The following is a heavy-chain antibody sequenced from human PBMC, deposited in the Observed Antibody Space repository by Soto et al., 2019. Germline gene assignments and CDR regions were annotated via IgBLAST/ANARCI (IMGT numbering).Heavy chain of an antibody. V-gene: IGHV4-34*01. CDR2: ITHSGST. CDR3: ARRHERGLRYFAYGMDV. Sequence: QVQLQQWGAGLLKPSETLSLTCAVYGGSFSGYYWSWIRQPPGKGLEWIGEITHSGSTNYNPSLKSRVTISVDSSTNRFSLKLSAVTSAHTAVYYCARRHERGLRYFAYGMDVWGQGTTVTVSS. J-gene: IGHJ6*02. CDR1: GGSFSGYY. D-gene: IGHD3-9*01.